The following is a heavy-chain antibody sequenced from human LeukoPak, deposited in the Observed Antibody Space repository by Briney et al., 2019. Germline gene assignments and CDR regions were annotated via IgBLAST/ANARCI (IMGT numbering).Heavy chain of an antibody. Sequence: SVQVSCKASGYTFTAYRVYWMRQAPGQGLEWMGRIIPILGIANYAQKFQGRVTITADKSTSTDYMELSSLRSEDTAVYYCARDLWRVAARPYYYYGMDVWGQGTTVTVSS. CDR3: ARDLWRVAARPYYYYGMDV. D-gene: IGHD6-13*01. CDR2: IIPILGIA. V-gene: IGHV1-69*04. J-gene: IGHJ6*02. CDR1: GYTFTAYR.